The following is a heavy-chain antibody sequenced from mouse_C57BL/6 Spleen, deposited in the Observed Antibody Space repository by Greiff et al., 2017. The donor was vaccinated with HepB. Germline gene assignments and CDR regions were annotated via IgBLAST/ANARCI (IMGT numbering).Heavy chain of an antibody. D-gene: IGHD1-1*01. Sequence: VQLKQPGAELVKPGASVKMSCKASGYTFTSYWITWVKQRPGQGLEWIGDIYPGSGSTNYNEKFKSKATLTVDTSSSTAYMQLSRLTSEDSAVYYYARSSYCYGSSYRYFDVWGTGTTVTVSS. CDR3: ARSSYCYGSSYRYFDV. V-gene: IGHV1-55*01. CDR1: GYTFTSYW. J-gene: IGHJ1*03. CDR2: IYPGSGST.